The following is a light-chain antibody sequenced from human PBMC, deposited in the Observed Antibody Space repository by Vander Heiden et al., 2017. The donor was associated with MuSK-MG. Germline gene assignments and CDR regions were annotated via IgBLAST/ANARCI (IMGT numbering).Light chain of an antibody. J-gene: IGLJ1*01. CDR3: QVWDVSSSHRV. V-gene: IGLV3-21*02. CDR1: NLGRKH. Sequence: SYVLTQSPPMSVAPGPTARITCGGRNLGRKHLHWYQHTPGQAPVLVVYDGTDRPSGIPERFSGSNSGDTATLTINWVEAGDEADYYCQVWDVSSSHRVFGPGTKVTVL. CDR2: DGT.